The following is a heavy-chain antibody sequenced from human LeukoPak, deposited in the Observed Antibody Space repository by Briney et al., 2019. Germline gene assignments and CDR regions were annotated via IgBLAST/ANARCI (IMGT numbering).Heavy chain of an antibody. CDR2: ISGSGGST. V-gene: IGHV3-23*01. CDR1: GFTFSSYA. Sequence: GGSLRLSCAASGFTFSSYAMSWVRQAPGKGLEWVSAISGSGGSTYYADSVKGRFTISRDNSKNTLYLQMSSLRAEDTAVYYCAKRKMDSSGYSYWGQGTLVTVSS. D-gene: IGHD3-22*01. J-gene: IGHJ4*02. CDR3: AKRKMDSSGYSY.